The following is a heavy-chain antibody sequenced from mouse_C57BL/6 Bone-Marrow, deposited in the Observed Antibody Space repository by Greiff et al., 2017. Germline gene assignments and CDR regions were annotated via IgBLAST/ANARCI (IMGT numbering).Heavy chain of an antibody. D-gene: IGHD2-12*01. Sequence: EVQLQESGGDLVKPGGSLKLSCAASGFTFSSYGMSWVRQTPDKRLEWVATISSGGSYTYYPDSVKGRFTISRDNAKNTLYLQMSSLKSEDTAMYYCARHYYIWYFDVWGTGTTVTVSS. CDR3: ARHYYIWYFDV. V-gene: IGHV5-6*01. CDR1: GFTFSSYG. J-gene: IGHJ1*03. CDR2: ISSGGSYT.